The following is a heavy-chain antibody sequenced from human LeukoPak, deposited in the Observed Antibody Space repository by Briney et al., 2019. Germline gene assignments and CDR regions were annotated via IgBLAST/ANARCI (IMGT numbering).Heavy chain of an antibody. Sequence: ASVKVSCKASGYTFTGYYMHWVRQAPGQGLEWMGIINPSGGSTSYAQTFQGRVTMTRDTSTSTVYMELSSLRSEDTAVYYCARESIAAAGPFDYWGQGNLVTVSS. J-gene: IGHJ4*02. CDR2: INPSGGST. V-gene: IGHV1-46*01. CDR1: GYTFTGYY. D-gene: IGHD6-13*01. CDR3: ARESIAAAGPFDY.